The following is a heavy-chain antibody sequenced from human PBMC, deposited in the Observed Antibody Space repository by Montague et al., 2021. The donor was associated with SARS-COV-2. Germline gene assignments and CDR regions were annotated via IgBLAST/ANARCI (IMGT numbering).Heavy chain of an antibody. CDR1: GDSMSGYY. CDR3: AREGGTKSSHWWGAFDS. V-gene: IGHV4-59*01. Sequence: SETLSLTCTVSGDSMSGYYWSWVRQAPGTGLEWIGYIFYSGSNSYNPSLNSRVTISIDKSKKQFSLKLTSVTAADTAVYFCAREGGTKSSHWWGAFDSWGHGTLVTVSS. CDR2: IFYSGSN. J-gene: IGHJ5*01. D-gene: IGHD2-15*01.